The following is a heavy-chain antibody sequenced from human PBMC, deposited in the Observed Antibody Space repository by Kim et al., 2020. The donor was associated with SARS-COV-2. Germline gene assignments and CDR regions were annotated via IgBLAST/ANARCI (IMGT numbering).Heavy chain of an antibody. CDR2: IKSKTDGGTT. Sequence: GGSLRLSCAASGFTFSNAWMSWVRQAPGKGLEWVGRIKSKTDGGTTDYAAPGKGRFTISRDDSKNTLYLQMNSLKTEDTAVYYCTTDLDYYDSSGPDYYYYGMDVWGQGTTVTVSS. D-gene: IGHD3-22*01. V-gene: IGHV3-15*01. J-gene: IGHJ6*02. CDR1: GFTFSNAW. CDR3: TTDLDYYDSSGPDYYYYGMDV.